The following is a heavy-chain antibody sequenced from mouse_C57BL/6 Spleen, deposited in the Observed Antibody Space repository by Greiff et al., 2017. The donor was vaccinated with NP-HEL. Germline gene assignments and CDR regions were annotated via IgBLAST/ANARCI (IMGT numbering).Heavy chain of an antibody. Sequence: VKLVESGAELVRPGTSVKMSCKASGYTFTNYWIGWAKQRPGHGLEWIGDIYPGGGYTNYNEKFKGKATLTADKSSSTAYMQFSSLTSEDSAIYYCARWGGLQDAMDYWGQGTSVTVSS. CDR1: GYTFTNYW. CDR3: ARWGGLQDAMDY. CDR2: IYPGGGYT. V-gene: IGHV1-63*01. D-gene: IGHD2-4*01. J-gene: IGHJ4*01.